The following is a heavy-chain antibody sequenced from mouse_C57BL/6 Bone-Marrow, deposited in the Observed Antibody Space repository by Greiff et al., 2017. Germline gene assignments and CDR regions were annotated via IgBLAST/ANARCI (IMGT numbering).Heavy chain of an antibody. Sequence: VQLQQSGAELVRPGASVKLSCTASGFNIKDDYMHWVKQRPEQGLEWIGWIDPENGDTEYASKFQGKATITADTSSNTAYLQLSSLTSEDTAVYYCTTYYYGSSFFDYWCQGTTLTVSS. CDR1: GFNIKDDY. CDR3: TTYYYGSSFFDY. CDR2: IDPENGDT. V-gene: IGHV14-4*01. J-gene: IGHJ2*01. D-gene: IGHD1-1*01.